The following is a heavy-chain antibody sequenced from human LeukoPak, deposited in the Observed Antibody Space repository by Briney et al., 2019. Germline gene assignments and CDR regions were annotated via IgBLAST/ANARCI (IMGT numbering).Heavy chain of an antibody. D-gene: IGHD6-13*01. CDR1: GSTFTSYG. Sequence: GASVKVSCKASGSTFTSYGISWVRQAPGQGLEWMGWISAYNGNTNYAQKLEGRVTMTTDTSTSTDYMELRSLRSDDTAVYYCARSGLYSSSWYGWFDPWGQGTLVTVSS. CDR2: ISAYNGNT. V-gene: IGHV1-18*04. J-gene: IGHJ5*02. CDR3: ARSGLYSSSWYGWFDP.